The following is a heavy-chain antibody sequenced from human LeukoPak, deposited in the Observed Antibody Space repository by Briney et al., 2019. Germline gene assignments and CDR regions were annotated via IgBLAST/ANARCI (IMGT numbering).Heavy chain of an antibody. CDR1: GGSISSDY. D-gene: IGHD2-2*01. J-gene: IGHJ3*02. CDR3: ARGPYCSSTSCYPPDAFDI. Sequence: KPSETLSLTCTVSGGSISSDYWSWIRQPPGKGLEWIGYIYYSGSTNYNPSLKSRVTISVDTSKNQFSLKLSSVTAADTAVYYCARGPYCSSTSCYPPDAFDIWGQGTVVTVSS. V-gene: IGHV4-59*01. CDR2: IYYSGST.